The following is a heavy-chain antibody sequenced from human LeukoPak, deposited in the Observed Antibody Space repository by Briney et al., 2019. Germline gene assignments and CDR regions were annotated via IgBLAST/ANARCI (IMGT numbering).Heavy chain of an antibody. Sequence: GESLKISCKGSGYSFTSYWIGWVRQMPGKGLEWMGIIYPVDSDTRYSPSFQGQVTISADKSISTAYLQWSSLKASDTAMYYCARRPLYSSGWYALDYWGQGTLVTVSS. D-gene: IGHD6-19*01. CDR1: GYSFTSYW. V-gene: IGHV5-51*01. CDR3: ARRPLYSSGWYALDY. J-gene: IGHJ4*02. CDR2: IYPVDSDT.